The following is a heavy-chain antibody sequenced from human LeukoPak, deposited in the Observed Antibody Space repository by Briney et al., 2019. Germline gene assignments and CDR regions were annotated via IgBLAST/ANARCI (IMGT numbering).Heavy chain of an antibody. J-gene: IGHJ5*02. D-gene: IGHD2-2*01. CDR2: INPNSGGT. CDR1: GYTFTGYY. V-gene: IGHV1-2*02. CDR3: ARDGSVVVPAAHPYNWFDP. Sequence: ASVKVSCKASGYTFTGYYMHWVRQAPGQGLEWMGWINPNSGGTNYAQKFQGRAAMTRDTSISTAYMELSRLRSDDTAVYYCARDGSVVVPAAHPYNWFDPWGQGTLVTVSS.